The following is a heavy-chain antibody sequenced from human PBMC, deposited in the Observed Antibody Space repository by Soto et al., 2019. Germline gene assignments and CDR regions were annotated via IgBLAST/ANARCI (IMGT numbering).Heavy chain of an antibody. CDR1: GGTFSNYA. V-gene: IGHV1-69*06. D-gene: IGHD3-16*02. Sequence: QVQLVQSGAEVKKPGSSVKVSCKASGGTFSNYALTWVRQAPGQGLEWMGGIIPLSGTPNNAQKFQGRVTITADKSTTTVYMELSGLRSEDTAVYYCTRGIRLSSWGQGTLVTVSS. CDR3: TRGIRLSS. CDR2: IIPLSGTP. J-gene: IGHJ5*02.